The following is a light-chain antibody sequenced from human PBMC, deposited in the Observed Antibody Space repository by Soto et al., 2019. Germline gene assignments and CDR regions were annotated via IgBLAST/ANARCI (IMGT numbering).Light chain of an antibody. CDR3: QQSYSNPRT. CDR2: AAS. J-gene: IGKJ1*01. V-gene: IGKV1-39*01. Sequence: DMQMTQSPSSLSTSVGDRVTITCRASQSIGIYLNWYQQRPGKAPKLLIYAASSLQSGVPSRFSGSGSGTDFTLTISTXQPEDFATYYFQQSYSNPRTFGQGTKVDIK. CDR1: QSIGIY.